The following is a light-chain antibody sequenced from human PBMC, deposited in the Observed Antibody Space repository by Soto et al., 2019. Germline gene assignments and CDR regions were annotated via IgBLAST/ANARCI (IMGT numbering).Light chain of an antibody. Sequence: EIVMTQSPATLSVSPWERATLSCRASQSISSSYLAWYQQRPGQAPRLLIYGASSRATGIPDRFSGSGSGTDFTLTISRLEPEDFAVYYCQQYGNSPITFGQGTRLEIK. V-gene: IGKV3-20*01. CDR2: GAS. J-gene: IGKJ5*01. CDR3: QQYGNSPIT. CDR1: QSISSSY.